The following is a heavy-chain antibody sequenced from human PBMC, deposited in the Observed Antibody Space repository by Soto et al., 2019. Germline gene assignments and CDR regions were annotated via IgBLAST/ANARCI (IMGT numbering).Heavy chain of an antibody. CDR1: AFIFSTHG. D-gene: IGHD2-21*02. CDR3: AKAFGDWYPFEK. V-gene: IGHV3-30*02. Sequence: PGGSLRLSCAASAFIFSTHGMHWVRQAPGKGLEWVAFIWSDGSKTYYADSVKGRFTISRDNSKNTLYLQLNNLRAEDSARYYCAKAFGDWYPFEKWGLGALVTV. J-gene: IGHJ4*02. CDR2: IWSDGSKT.